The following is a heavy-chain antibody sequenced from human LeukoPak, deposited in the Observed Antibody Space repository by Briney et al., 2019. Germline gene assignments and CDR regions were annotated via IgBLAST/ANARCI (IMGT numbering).Heavy chain of an antibody. J-gene: IGHJ4*02. D-gene: IGHD2-2*01. CDR2: ISSSGSTI. CDR3: AKDGDIVVVPTKIDY. V-gene: IGHV3-11*01. CDR1: GFTFSDYY. Sequence: GGSLRLSCAASGFTFSDYYMSWIRQAPGKGLEWVSYISSSGSTIYYADSLKGRFTISRDNAKNSLYLQMNSLRAEDTAVYYCAKDGDIVVVPTKIDYWGQGTLVTVSS.